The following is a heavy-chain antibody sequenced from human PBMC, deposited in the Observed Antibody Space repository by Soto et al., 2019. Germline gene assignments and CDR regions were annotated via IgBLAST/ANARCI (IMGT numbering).Heavy chain of an antibody. CDR2: ISGSGGST. CDR3: AKDRYYYGSGSSKNGQGYYYGMDV. V-gene: IGHV3-23*01. D-gene: IGHD3-10*01. Sequence: GGSLRLSCAASGFTFSSYAMSWVRQAPGKGLEWVSAISGSGGSTYYADSVKGRFTISRDNSKNTLYLQMNSLRAEDTAVYYCAKDRYYYGSGSSKNGQGYYYGMDVWGQGTTVTVSS. CDR1: GFTFSSYA. J-gene: IGHJ6*02.